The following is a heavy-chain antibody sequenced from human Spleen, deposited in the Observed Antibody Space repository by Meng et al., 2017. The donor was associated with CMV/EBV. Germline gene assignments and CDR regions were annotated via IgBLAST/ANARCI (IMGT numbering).Heavy chain of an antibody. CDR2: INPITGAT. CDR3: ARAGRRGSYGIKNWFDP. CDR1: YTFRDYY. V-gene: IGHV1-2*02. J-gene: IGHJ5*02. Sequence: YTFRDYYMHWVRQAPGQGLEWVGWINPITGATTYAQKFQGRVTMTTDTSISTAFMDLSSLRSDDTALFFCARAGRRGSYGIKNWFDPWGQGTLVTVSS. D-gene: IGHD1-26*01.